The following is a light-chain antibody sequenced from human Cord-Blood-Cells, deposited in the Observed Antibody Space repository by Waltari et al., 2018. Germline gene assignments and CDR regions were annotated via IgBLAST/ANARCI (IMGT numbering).Light chain of an antibody. Sequence: DIQMTQSPSTLSASVGDIVTIPCRASQIISSWLAWYQQKPGKAPKLLIYDASSLESGVPSRFSGSGSGTEFTLTISSLQPDDFATYYCQQYNSYSRTFGQGTKVEIK. CDR2: DAS. CDR1: QIISSW. V-gene: IGKV1-5*01. J-gene: IGKJ1*01. CDR3: QQYNSYSRT.